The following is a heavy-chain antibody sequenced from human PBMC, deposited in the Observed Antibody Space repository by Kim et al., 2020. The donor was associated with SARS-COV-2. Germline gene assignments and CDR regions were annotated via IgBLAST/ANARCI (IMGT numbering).Heavy chain of an antibody. CDR3: ARRGGSYYSWFDT. D-gene: IGHD1-26*01. J-gene: IGHJ5*02. V-gene: IGHV4-59*08. Sequence: CIPSLTSRVTMSVDTADDQFSLKVCSVTAADTAVYYCARRGGSYYSWFDTWGQGTLVTVSS.